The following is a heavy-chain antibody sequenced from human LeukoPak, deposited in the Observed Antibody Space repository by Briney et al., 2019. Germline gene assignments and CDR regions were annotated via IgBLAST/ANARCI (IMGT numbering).Heavy chain of an antibody. CDR3: VRYCSSTTCYTRAVDY. CDR1: GYSITSGYN. D-gene: IGHD2-2*02. V-gene: IGHV4-38-2*02. Sequence: SETLSLTCTVSGYSITSGYNRAWIRQPPGKVLEWIGSIYHSGSAYYNPSLKSRVTISVDTSKNQFSLKLSSVTAADTAVYYCVRYCSSTTCYTRAVDYWGQGTLVTVSS. J-gene: IGHJ4*02. CDR2: IYHSGSA.